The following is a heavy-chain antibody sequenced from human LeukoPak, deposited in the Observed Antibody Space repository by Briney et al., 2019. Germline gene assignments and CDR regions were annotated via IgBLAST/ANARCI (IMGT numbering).Heavy chain of an antibody. J-gene: IGHJ4*02. CDR2: ISWNSGSI. V-gene: IGHV3-9*01. D-gene: IGHD3-22*01. CDR3: AKVSYDSSVPFDY. CDR1: GFTFDDYA. Sequence: GGSLRLSCAASGFTFDDYAMHWVRQAPGKGLEWVSGISWNSGSIDYADSVKGRFTISRDNSKNTLYLQMNSLRAEDTAVYYWAKVSYDSSVPFDYWGQGTLVTVSS.